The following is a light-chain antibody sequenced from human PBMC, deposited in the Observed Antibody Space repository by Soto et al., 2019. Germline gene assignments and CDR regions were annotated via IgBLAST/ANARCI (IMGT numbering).Light chain of an antibody. CDR3: LLYYGGAQLGV. J-gene: IGLJ2*01. CDR1: TGAVTSGYY. CDR2: STS. V-gene: IGLV7-43*01. Sequence: QAVVTQEPSLTVSPGGTVTLTCASSTGAVTSGYYPNWFQQKPGQAPRALTYSTSNKHSWTPARFSGSLLGGKAALTLSGVQPEDEAEYYCLLYYGGAQLGVFGGGTKVTVL.